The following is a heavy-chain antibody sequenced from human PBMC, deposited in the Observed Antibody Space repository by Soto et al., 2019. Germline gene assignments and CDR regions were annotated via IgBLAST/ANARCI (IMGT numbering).Heavy chain of an antibody. V-gene: IGHV4-39*01. CDR2: IYYSGST. Sequence: QLQLQESGPGLVKPSETLSLTCTVSGGSISSSSYYWGWIRQPPGKGLEWIGSIYYSGSTYYNPSLKSRVTISVDTSKNQFSLKLSSVTAADTAVYYCARASGSDYVWGSYRPLDAFDIWGQGTMVTVSS. CDR1: GGSISSSSYY. CDR3: ARASGSDYVWGSYRPLDAFDI. J-gene: IGHJ3*02. D-gene: IGHD3-16*02.